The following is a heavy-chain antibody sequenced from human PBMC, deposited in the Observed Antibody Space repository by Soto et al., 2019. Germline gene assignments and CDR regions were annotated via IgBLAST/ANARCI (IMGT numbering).Heavy chain of an antibody. D-gene: IGHD2-8*01. V-gene: IGHV5-10-1*01. J-gene: IGHJ6*02. CDR1: GYSFTSYW. Sequence: GESLKISCKGSGYSFTSYWINWVRQMPGKGLEWMGRIDPSDSYTNYSPSFQGHVTISADKSISTAYLQWSSLKASDTAMYYCARGLSGCTHYYYYGMDVWGQGTTVTVSS. CDR2: IDPSDSYT. CDR3: ARGLSGCTHYYYYGMDV.